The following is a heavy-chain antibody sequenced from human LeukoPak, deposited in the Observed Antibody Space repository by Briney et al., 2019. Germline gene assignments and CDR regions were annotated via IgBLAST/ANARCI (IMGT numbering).Heavy chain of an antibody. CDR2: INVHSGST. CDR1: DYTFIGHG. J-gene: IGHJ5*02. CDR3: ARDFPASGDAFDP. D-gene: IGHD3-10*01. Sequence: ASVKVSCKASDYTFIGHGISWVRQAPGQGLEWMGWINVHSGSTNYGQKFQGRVTLTTDSSTTTVFMDLRSLRSDDTAIYYCARDFPASGDAFDPWGQGTLVTVSS. V-gene: IGHV1-18*01.